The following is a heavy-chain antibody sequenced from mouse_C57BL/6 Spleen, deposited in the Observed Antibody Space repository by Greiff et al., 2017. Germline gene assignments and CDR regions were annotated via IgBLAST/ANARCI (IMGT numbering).Heavy chain of an antibody. CDR3: ARDSSGYEFDY. J-gene: IGHJ2*01. Sequence: QVQLQQSGPELVKPGASVKLSCKASGYTFTSYGITWVKQRPGQGLEWIGWIYPRDGSTKYNEKFKGKATLTVDTSSSTAYMGLHSLTSEDSAVYFCARDSSGYEFDYWGQGTTLTVSS. CDR2: IYPRDGST. CDR1: GYTFTSYG. D-gene: IGHD3-2*02. V-gene: IGHV1-85*01.